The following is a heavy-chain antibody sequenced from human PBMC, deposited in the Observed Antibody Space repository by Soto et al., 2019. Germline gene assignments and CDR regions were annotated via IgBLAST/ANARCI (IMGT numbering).Heavy chain of an antibody. Sequence: ASVKVSCKASGHTFTGYYMHWVRQAPGQGLEWMGWINPNSGGTNYAQKFQGWVTMTRDTSISTAYMELSRLRSDDTAVYYCARDQGSDFWRGPDYYMDVWGKGTTVTVSS. CDR1: GHTFTGYY. J-gene: IGHJ6*03. CDR3: ARDQGSDFWRGPDYYMDV. V-gene: IGHV1-2*04. CDR2: INPNSGGT. D-gene: IGHD3-3*01.